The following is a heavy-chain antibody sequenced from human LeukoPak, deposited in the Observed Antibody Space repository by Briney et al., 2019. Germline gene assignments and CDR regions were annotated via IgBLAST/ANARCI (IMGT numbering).Heavy chain of an antibody. J-gene: IGHJ6*03. CDR3: ARDRELVSNYENYYMDV. Sequence: KPGGSLRLSCAASGFTFSDYYMSWIRQAPGKGLEWVSYISSSGSTIYYADSVKGRFTISRDNAKNSLYLQMDSLRSDDTAVYYCARDRELVSNYENYYMDVWGKGTTVTVSS. V-gene: IGHV3-11*01. CDR2: ISSSGSTI. CDR1: GFTFSDYY. D-gene: IGHD4-11*01.